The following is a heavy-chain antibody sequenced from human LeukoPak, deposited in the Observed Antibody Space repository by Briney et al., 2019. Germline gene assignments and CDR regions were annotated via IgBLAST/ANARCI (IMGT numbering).Heavy chain of an antibody. D-gene: IGHD3-22*01. J-gene: IGHJ4*02. CDR2: IHTTGST. CDR1: GISISSGIYY. Sequence: ASQTLSLTCTVSGISISSGIYYWSWVRRPAGKGLEWIGRIHTTGSTNYNPSLKSRVTMSVDTSKNQFSLKLSSVTAADTAVYYCARDSYYYDSSGYRGFDYWGQGTLVTVSS. V-gene: IGHV4-61*02. CDR3: ARDSYYYDSSGYRGFDY.